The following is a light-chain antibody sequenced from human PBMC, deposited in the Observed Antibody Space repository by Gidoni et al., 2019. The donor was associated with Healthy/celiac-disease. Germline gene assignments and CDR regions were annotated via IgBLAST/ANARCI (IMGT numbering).Light chain of an antibody. CDR3: QQYNSYSYT. CDR1: QSISSW. Sequence: DIQMTQSPSTLSASVGNRVTITCRASQSISSWLAWYQQKPGKAHKLLIYKASSLESGVPSRFSGSGSGTEFTLTISSLQPDDFATYYCQQYNSYSYTFGQGTKVEIK. J-gene: IGKJ2*01. V-gene: IGKV1-5*03. CDR2: KAS.